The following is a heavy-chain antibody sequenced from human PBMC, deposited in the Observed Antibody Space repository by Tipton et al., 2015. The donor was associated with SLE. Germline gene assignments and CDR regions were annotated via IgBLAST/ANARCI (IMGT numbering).Heavy chain of an antibody. CDR1: GFTFSDYA. CDR2: VNSIGSST. V-gene: IGHV3-64D*08. J-gene: IGHJ4*02. D-gene: IGHD3-16*01. Sequence: SLRLSCSASGFTFSDYAMHWVRQAPGKGLDYVSGVNSIGSSTYYADSVKGRFTISRDNSKNTLYLQVNSLRVEDTAVYYCVTSRGGFDYWGQGTLVTVSS. CDR3: VTSRGGFDY.